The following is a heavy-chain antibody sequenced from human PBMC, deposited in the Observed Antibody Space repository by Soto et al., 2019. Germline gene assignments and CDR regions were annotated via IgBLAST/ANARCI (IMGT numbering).Heavy chain of an antibody. CDR2: IIPILGIA. V-gene: IGHV1-69*02. Sequence: SVKVSCKASGGTFSSYTISWVRQAPGQGLEWKGRIIPILGIANYAQKFQGRVTITADKSTSTAYMELSSLRSDDTAVYYCARGWDGDFWSGYEYFDYWGQGTLVTVSS. J-gene: IGHJ4*02. CDR1: GGTFSSYT. D-gene: IGHD3-3*01. CDR3: ARGWDGDFWSGYEYFDY.